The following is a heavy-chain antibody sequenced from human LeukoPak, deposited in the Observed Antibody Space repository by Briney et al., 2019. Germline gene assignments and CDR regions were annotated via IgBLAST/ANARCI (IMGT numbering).Heavy chain of an antibody. D-gene: IGHD3-22*01. J-gene: IGHJ4*02. CDR3: ARDLGGERYDSSGILDY. CDR1: GFTFTNAY. V-gene: IGHV3-23*01. CDR2: ITGSGGST. Sequence: GGSLRLSCAASGFTFTNAYMSWVRQAPGKGLEWVSAITGSGGSTYYADSVKGRFTISRDNSKNTLYLQMNSLRAEDTAVYYCARDLGGERYDSSGILDYWGQGTLVTVSS.